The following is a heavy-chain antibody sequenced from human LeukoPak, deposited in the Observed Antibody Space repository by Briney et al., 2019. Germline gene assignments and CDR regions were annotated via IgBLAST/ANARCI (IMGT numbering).Heavy chain of an antibody. V-gene: IGHV4-39*07. J-gene: IGHJ4*02. CDR3: ASRERSSSWYYFDY. CDR2: IYYSGST. CDR1: GGSISSYY. D-gene: IGHD6-13*01. Sequence: SETLSLTCTVSGGSISSYYWGWIRQPPGKGLEWIGSIYYSGSTYYNPSLKSRVTISVDTSKNQFFLKLSSVTAADTAVYYCASRERSSSWYYFDYWGQGTLVTVSS.